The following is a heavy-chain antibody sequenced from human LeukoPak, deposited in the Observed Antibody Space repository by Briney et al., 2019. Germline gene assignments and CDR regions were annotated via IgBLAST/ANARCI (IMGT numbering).Heavy chain of an antibody. J-gene: IGHJ6*03. Sequence: PSETLSLTCTVSGGSISSYYWSWIRQPAGKGLEWIGRIYTSGSTNYNPSLKSRVIMSVDTSKNQFSLKLSSVTAADTAVYYCARVNQSPMIVDYYYYYMDVWGKGTTVTVAS. CDR1: GGSISSYY. V-gene: IGHV4-4*07. D-gene: IGHD3-22*01. CDR2: IYTSGST. CDR3: ARVNQSPMIVDYYYYYMDV.